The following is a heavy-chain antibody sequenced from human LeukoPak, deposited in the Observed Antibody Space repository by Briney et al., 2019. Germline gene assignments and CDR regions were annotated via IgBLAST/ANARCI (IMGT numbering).Heavy chain of an antibody. J-gene: IGHJ4*02. CDR2: IPYDGSNK. D-gene: IGHD3-10*01. CDR3: ARESYYGSGSYSSDY. Sequence: GRSLRLSCAASGFTFSSYAMHWVRQAPGKGLEWVAVIPYDGSNKYYADSVKGRFTISRDNSKNTLYLQMNSLRAEDTAVYYCARESYYGSGSYSSDYWGQGTLVTVSS. V-gene: IGHV3-30-3*01. CDR1: GFTFSSYA.